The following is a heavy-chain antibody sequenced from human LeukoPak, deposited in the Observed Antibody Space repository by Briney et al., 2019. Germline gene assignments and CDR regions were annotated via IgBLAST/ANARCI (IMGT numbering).Heavy chain of an antibody. V-gene: IGHV1-69*01. CDR2: ITPIFRTP. J-gene: IGHJ3*02. Sequence: SVKVSCKASGGTFSSTTINWVRQAPGQGLEWMGGITPIFRTPNYAQKFQGRVTITAVESTSTAYMELSSLRSEDTAVYYCAREYSSGQDAFDIWGQGTMVTVSS. CDR3: AREYSSGQDAFDI. CDR1: GGTFSSTT. D-gene: IGHD3-22*01.